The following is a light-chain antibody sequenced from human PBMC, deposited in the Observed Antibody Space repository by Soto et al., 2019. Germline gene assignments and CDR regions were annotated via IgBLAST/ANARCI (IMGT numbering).Light chain of an antibody. CDR2: GAS. V-gene: IGKV3-20*01. CDR1: QSVSSTY. J-gene: IGKJ1*01. Sequence: EIVLTQSPGTLSLSPGDRVTLSCRASQSVSSTYLAWNQQTPGQAPRLLIYGASSRATGIPDRFSGSGSGTDVTLTISRLEPEDFAVYYCQQYDTSPWTFGQGTKVEIK. CDR3: QQYDTSPWT.